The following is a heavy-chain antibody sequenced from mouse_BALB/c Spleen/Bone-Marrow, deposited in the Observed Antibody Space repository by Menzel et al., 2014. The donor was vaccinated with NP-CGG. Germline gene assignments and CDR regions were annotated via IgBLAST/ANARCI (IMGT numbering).Heavy chain of an antibody. CDR1: GYTFTIYY. V-gene: IGHV1S81*02. D-gene: IGHD3-2*01. CDR3: TRNGPDSSGYPAWFAY. Sequence: VHLQQSGAELVKPGASVKLSCKAYGYTFTIYYMFWVKQRPGQGLEWIGEINPSNGGTNFNEKFKSKATLTVDKSSSIAYIELSSLTSEDYAVYYCTRNGPDSSGYPAWFAYWGQGTLV. CDR2: INPSNGGT. J-gene: IGHJ3*01.